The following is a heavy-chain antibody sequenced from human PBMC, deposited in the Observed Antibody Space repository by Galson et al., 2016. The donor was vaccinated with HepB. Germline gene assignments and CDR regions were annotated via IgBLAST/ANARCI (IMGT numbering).Heavy chain of an antibody. J-gene: IGHJ6*02. CDR3: RYGMDV. V-gene: IGHV3-15*01. Sequence: SLRLSCAASGVTFSNAWMSWVRQAPGKELEWVGRIKSKTDGGTTDYAAPVKGRFSISRDDSKNTLYLQMNSLKTEDTAVYYCRYGMDVWGQGTTVTVSS. CDR2: IKSKTDGGTT. CDR1: GVTFSNAW.